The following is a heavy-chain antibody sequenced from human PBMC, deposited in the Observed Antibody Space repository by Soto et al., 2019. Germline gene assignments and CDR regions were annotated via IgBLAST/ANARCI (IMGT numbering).Heavy chain of an antibody. CDR2: IYYDGTA. Sequence: SETLSLTCAVSGGSVSSGGYSWSWIRQPPGKGLEWVGYIYYDGTARHNPSLKSRVTISLETSRSQFSLRLSPVSAADTAVYYSARLSKCYQSIDPWGHGTLVTVSS. V-gene: IGHV4-61*08. CDR1: GGSVSSGGYS. J-gene: IGHJ5*02. CDR3: ARLSKCYQSIDP. D-gene: IGHD2-2*01.